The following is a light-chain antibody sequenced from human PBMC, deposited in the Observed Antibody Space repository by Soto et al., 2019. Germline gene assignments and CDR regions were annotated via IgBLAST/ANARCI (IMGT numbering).Light chain of an antibody. V-gene: IGKV3-15*01. J-gene: IGKJ1*01. CDR1: QSVSSN. CDR3: QQYNNWPRT. CDR2: GAS. Sequence: EIVMTQSPATLSVSPGERATLSCRASQSVSSNLAWYQQKPGQAPRLLIYGASTRATGIPARFSGSGSGADFTLTISRLEPEDFAEYHCQQYNNWPRTFGQGTKVDIK.